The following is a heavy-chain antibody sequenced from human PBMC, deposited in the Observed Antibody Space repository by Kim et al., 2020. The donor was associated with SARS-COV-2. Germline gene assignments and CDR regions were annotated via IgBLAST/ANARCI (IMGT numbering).Heavy chain of an antibody. Sequence: GGSLRLSCAASGFTFSSYAMSWVRQAPGKGLEWVSAISGSGGSTYYADSVKGRFTISRDNSKNTLYLQMNSLRAEDTAVYYCAKDDGSGSWGGYYYYYGMDVWGQGTTVTVSS. D-gene: IGHD3-10*01. CDR3: AKDDGSGSWGGYYYYYGMDV. CDR1: GFTFSSYA. J-gene: IGHJ6*02. CDR2: ISGSGGST. V-gene: IGHV3-23*01.